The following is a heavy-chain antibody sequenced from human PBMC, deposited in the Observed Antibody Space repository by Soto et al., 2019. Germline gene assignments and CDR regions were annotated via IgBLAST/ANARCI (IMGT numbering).Heavy chain of an antibody. CDR1: GGSISSGGYY. Sequence: QVQLQESGPGLVKPSQTLSLTCTVSGGSISSGGYYWTWIRQHPGKGLEWIGYIYYSGSTYYNPSLKSRVTRSVDTSKNRFSLKLSSVTAADTAVYYCARVCGGDCHNVFDIWGQGTMVTVSS. D-gene: IGHD2-21*02. V-gene: IGHV4-31*03. CDR2: IYYSGST. J-gene: IGHJ3*02. CDR3: ARVCGGDCHNVFDI.